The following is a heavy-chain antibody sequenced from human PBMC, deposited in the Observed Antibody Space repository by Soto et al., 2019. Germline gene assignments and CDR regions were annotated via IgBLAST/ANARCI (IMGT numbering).Heavy chain of an antibody. Sequence: PGGSLSLSCAASGFTFSNYWMTWVRQAPGKGLEWVANIKEDGSEKYYVDSVKGRFTISRDNAKNSLYLQMNSLRAEDTALYYCARAMDVWGQGTTVTVSS. V-gene: IGHV3-7*01. CDR1: GFTFSNYW. CDR3: ARAMDV. J-gene: IGHJ6*02. CDR2: IKEDGSEK.